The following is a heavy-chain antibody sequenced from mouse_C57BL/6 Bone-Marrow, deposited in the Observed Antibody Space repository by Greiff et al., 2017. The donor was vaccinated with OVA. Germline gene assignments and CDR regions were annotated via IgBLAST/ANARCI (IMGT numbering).Heavy chain of an antibody. CDR2: IHPNSGST. CDR3: YGSNPYYAMDY. J-gene: IGHJ4*01. CDR1: GYTFTSYW. V-gene: IGHV1-64*01. D-gene: IGHD1-1*01. Sequence: QVQLQQPGAELVKPGASVKLSCKASGYTFTSYWMHWVKQRPGQGLEWIGMIHPNSGSTNYNEKFKSKATLTVDKSSSTAYMQLSSLTSEDSAVFYCYGSNPYYAMDYWGQGTSVTVSS.